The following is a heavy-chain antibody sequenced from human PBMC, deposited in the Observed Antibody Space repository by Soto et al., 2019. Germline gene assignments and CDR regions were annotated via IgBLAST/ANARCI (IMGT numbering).Heavy chain of an antibody. CDR1: GYNVSSYW. V-gene: IGHV5-51*01. CDR3: ARGREYYYDSSGSDAFDI. D-gene: IGHD3-22*01. Sequence: GGALKISCKGPGYNVSSYWSGWGRQKTRKSLEWMGIIYPGDSDTRYSPSFQGQVTISADKSISTAYLQWSSLKASDTAMYYCARGREYYYDSSGSDAFDIWGQGTMVTV. CDR2: IYPGDSDT. J-gene: IGHJ3*02.